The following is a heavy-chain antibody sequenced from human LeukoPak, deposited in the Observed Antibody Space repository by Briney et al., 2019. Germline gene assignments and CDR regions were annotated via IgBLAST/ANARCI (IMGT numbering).Heavy chain of an antibody. CDR3: ARGPSVLLWFGGYYGMDV. CDR1: GGSFSGYY. J-gene: IGHJ6*02. CDR2: INHSGST. Sequence: PSETLSLTCAVYGGSFSGYYWSWIRQPPGKWLEWIGEINHSGSTNYNPSLKSRVTISVDTSKNQFSLKLSSVTAADTAVYYCARGPSVLLWFGGYYGMDVWGQGTTVTVSS. D-gene: IGHD3-10*01. V-gene: IGHV4-34*01.